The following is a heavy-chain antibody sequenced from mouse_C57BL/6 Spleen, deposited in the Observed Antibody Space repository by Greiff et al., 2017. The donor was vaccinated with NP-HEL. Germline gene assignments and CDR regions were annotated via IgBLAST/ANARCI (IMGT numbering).Heavy chain of an antibody. CDR2: IWSDGST. D-gene: IGHD4-1*01. CDR1: GFSLTSYG. J-gene: IGHJ4*01. Sequence: VKLVESGPGLVAPSQSLSITCTVSGFSLTSYGVHWVRQPPGKGLEWLVVIWSDGSTTYNSALKSRLSISKDNSKSQVFLKMNSLQTDDTAMYYCARHGLGRNYAMDYWGQGTSVTVSS. CDR3: ARHGLGRNYAMDY. V-gene: IGHV2-6-1*01.